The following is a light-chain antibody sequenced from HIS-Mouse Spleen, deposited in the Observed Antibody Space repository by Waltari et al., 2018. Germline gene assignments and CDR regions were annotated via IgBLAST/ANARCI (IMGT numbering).Light chain of an antibody. CDR1: SSDVGGYNY. Sequence: QSALTQPRSVSGSPGQSVTISCTGTSSDVGGYNYVSWYQQHPGKAPKLMIYDVSKRPSGVPVRFSGSKSGNTPSLTISGLQAEDEADYYCCSYAGSYTWVFGGGTKLTVL. J-gene: IGLJ3*02. CDR2: DVS. CDR3: CSYAGSYTWV. V-gene: IGLV2-11*01.